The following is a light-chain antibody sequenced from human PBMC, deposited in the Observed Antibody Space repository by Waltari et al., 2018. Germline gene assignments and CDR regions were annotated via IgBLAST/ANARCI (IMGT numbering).Light chain of an antibody. V-gene: IGLV2-8*01. J-gene: IGLJ3*02. Sequence: QSALPQPPSASGSPGQPVTISCPGPSSDVGGCNHVSWYQQHPGKAPKLMIYDVTKRPSGVPDRFSGSKSGNTASLTVSGLQAEDEADYYCNSYAGSNNFPWVFGGGTKLTVL. CDR1: SSDVGGCNH. CDR3: NSYAGSNNFPWV. CDR2: DVT.